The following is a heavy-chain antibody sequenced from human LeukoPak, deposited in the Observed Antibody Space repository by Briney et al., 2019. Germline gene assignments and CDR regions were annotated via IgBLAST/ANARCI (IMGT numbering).Heavy chain of an antibody. CDR2: THYTGSS. Sequence: SQTLSLTCTVSGGSISSGGYYWGWIRQHPGKGLEWIGYTHYTGSSYYNPSPKSRVTISVDPSKNQFSLKFSSVTAADTAVYYCARVPRVYGDYGFDPWGQGTLVTVSS. CDR3: ARVPRVYGDYGFDP. J-gene: IGHJ5*02. D-gene: IGHD4-17*01. V-gene: IGHV4-31*03. CDR1: GGSISSGGYY.